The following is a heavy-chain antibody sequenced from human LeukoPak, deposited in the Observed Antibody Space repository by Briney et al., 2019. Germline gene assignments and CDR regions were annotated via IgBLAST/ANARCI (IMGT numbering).Heavy chain of an antibody. J-gene: IGHJ4*02. CDR1: GFTFSSYS. CDR3: ARAKVGARDYFDY. CDR2: ISSSSSYI. V-gene: IGHV3-21*01. Sequence: SGGSLRLSCAASGFTFSSYSMIWVRQAPGRGLEWVSSISSSSSYIYYVDSVKGRFTTSRDNVENSLYLQMNSLRAGDTAVYYCARAKVGARDYFDYWGQGTLVTVSS. D-gene: IGHD1-26*01.